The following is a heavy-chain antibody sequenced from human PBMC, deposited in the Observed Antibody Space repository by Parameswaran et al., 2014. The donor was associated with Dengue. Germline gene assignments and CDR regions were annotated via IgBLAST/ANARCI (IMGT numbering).Heavy chain of an antibody. D-gene: IGHD3-16*02. V-gene: IGHV4-30-4*01. CDR2: IYYSGST. Sequence: WIRQPPGKGLEWIGYIYYSGSTYYNPSLKSRVTISVDTSKNQFSLKLSSVTAADTAVYYCARGNYDYVWGSYRQILNWFDPWGQGTLVTVSS. J-gene: IGHJ5*02. CDR3: ARGNYDYVWGSYRQILNWFDP.